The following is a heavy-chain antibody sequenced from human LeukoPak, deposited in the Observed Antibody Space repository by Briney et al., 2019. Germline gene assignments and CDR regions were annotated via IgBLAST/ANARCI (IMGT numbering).Heavy chain of an antibody. Sequence: SETLSLTCTVSGYSISSGYYWGWIRQPPGKGLEWIGSIYHSGSTYYNPSLKSRVTMSVDTSKNQFSLKLSSVTAADTAVYYCAREKVSGEYSSSEYYYYYMDVWGKGTTVTVSS. CDR3: AREKVSGEYSSSEYYYYYMDV. V-gene: IGHV4-38-2*02. CDR1: GYSISSGYY. J-gene: IGHJ6*03. D-gene: IGHD6-6*01. CDR2: IYHSGST.